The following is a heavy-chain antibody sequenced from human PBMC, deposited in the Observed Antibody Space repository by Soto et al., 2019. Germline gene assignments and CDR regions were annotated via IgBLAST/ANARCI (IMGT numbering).Heavy chain of an antibody. CDR3: ARGLDGDYSDY. CDR2: ISYSGST. J-gene: IGHJ4*02. Sequence: SETLYLTCTVSGGSSGNYYWSWIRQPPGKGLEWIGYISYSGSTNYNPSLRSRGTISQDTSKKQFSLKLSSVTAADTAVYYCARGLDGDYSDYWGQGTLVTVSS. CDR1: GGSSGNYY. D-gene: IGHD2-2*03. V-gene: IGHV4-59*01.